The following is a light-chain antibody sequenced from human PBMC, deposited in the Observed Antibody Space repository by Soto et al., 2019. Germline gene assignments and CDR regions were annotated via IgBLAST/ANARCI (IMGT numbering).Light chain of an antibody. CDR1: QSVKSSY. CDR2: DAS. Sequence: SGLTKSTVVLSLSVGERAPLSCTASQSVKSSYLAWYQQKPGQAPRLLIYDASTRATGIADRFSASGSGTDFTLTISRLEPEDFAVYSCQQYASSPQTFGQVTKV. J-gene: IGKJ1*01. CDR3: QQYASSPQT. V-gene: IGKV3-20*01.